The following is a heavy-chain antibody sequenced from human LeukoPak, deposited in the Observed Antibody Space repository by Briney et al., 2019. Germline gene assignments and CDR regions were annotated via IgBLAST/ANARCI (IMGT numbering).Heavy chain of an antibody. V-gene: IGHV1-46*01. CDR1: GYTFTTYA. J-gene: IGHJ3*02. CDR3: ARGGVVTTWRLDI. CDR2: INPSGGST. D-gene: IGHD2-21*02. Sequence: ASVKVSCKASGYTFTTYAMNWVRQAPGQGLEWMGIINPSGGSTSYAQKFQGRGTMTRDTSTSTVYMELSSLRSEDTAVYYCARGGVVTTWRLDIWGQGTMVTVSS.